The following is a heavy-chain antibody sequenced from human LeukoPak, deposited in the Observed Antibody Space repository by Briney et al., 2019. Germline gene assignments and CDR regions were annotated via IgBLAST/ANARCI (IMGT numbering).Heavy chain of an antibody. CDR3: SRLPDP. J-gene: IGHJ5*02. CDR1: GFTVSSNS. Sequence: GGSLRLSCTLSGFTVSSNSMSWVRQARGKGLEWVSFMYSDNTHYSDSVNDRCTISRDNSNNTVYLQMNRLRAEDTAVYYCSRLPDPWGQGTLVTVSS. CDR2: MYSDNT. V-gene: IGHV3-53*01.